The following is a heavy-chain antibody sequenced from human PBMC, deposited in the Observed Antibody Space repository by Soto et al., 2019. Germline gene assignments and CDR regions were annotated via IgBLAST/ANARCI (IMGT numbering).Heavy chain of an antibody. V-gene: IGHV4-31*03. CDR2: IYYSGST. D-gene: IGHD2-2*01. Sequence: SSETLSLTCTVSGGSISSGGYYWSWIRQHPGKGLEWIGYIYYSGSTYYNPSLKSRVTISVDTSKNQFSLKLSSVTAADTAVHYCARIYCSSTSCPNWFDPRGQGTLVTVSS. J-gene: IGHJ5*02. CDR1: GGSISSGGYY. CDR3: ARIYCSSTSCPNWFDP.